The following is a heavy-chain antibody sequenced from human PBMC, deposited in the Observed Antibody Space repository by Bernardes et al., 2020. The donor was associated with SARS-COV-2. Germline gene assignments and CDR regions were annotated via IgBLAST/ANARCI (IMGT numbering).Heavy chain of an antibody. J-gene: IGHJ4*02. Sequence: ASVKVSCKASGYTFTSYYIHWVRQAPGQGLEWMGWINPNSGVTNYARKFQGRVTMTRDTSISTAYMELSRLRSDDTAMYYCARDYFGSGGYTDFWGQGTLVTVSS. CDR3: ARDYFGSGGYTDF. CDR1: GYTFTSYY. V-gene: IGHV1-2*02. D-gene: IGHD3-10*01. CDR2: INPNSGVT.